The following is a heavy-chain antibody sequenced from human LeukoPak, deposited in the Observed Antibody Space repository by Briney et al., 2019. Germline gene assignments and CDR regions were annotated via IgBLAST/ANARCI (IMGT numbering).Heavy chain of an antibody. Sequence: ASVKVSCKPSGYTFTGYYMHWVRQAPGQGLEWMGWINPNSGGTNYAQKFQGRVTMTRDTSISTAYMELSRLRSDDTAVYYCARGGLRLGELSFYYWGQGTLVSVSS. D-gene: IGHD3-16*02. CDR1: GYTFTGYY. CDR2: INPNSGGT. CDR3: ARGGLRLGELSFYY. J-gene: IGHJ4*02. V-gene: IGHV1-2*02.